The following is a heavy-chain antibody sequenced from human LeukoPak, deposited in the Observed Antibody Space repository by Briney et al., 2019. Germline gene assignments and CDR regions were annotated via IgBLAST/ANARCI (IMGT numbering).Heavy chain of an antibody. D-gene: IGHD3-10*02. CDR2: IKQDGGEK. CDR1: GFTFTDYW. CDR3: ARDRISMLPGAFDI. V-gene: IGHV3-7*01. Sequence: PGGSLRLSCAASGFTFTDYWMTWVRQAPGKGLEWVAHIKQDGGEKYYVDSVKGRFTVSRDNAKNSLYLQMNSLRAEDTAVYYCARDRISMLPGAFDIWGQGTMVTVSS. J-gene: IGHJ3*02.